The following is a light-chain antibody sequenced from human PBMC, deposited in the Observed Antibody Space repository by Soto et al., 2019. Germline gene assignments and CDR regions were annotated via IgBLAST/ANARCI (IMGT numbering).Light chain of an antibody. CDR3: KKYNGAPST. Sequence: QMTQSPSSLSASVGDRVTITCRASQDISNNLAWYQQTPGGAPKLLIYGASTLQSGLPSRFSGSGSVADFTLTISILQPEDVANDDGKKYNGAPSTFGPGTRVEMK. V-gene: IGKV1-27*01. J-gene: IGKJ1*01. CDR1: QDISNN. CDR2: GAS.